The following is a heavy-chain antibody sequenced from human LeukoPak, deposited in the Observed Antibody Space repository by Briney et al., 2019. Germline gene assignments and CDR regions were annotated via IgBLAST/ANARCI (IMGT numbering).Heavy chain of an antibody. V-gene: IGHV4-39*01. D-gene: IGHD3-10*01. J-gene: IGHJ5*02. CDR1: GGSISSYY. CDR3: ARLNLGYWFDP. Sequence: SETLSLTCTVSGGSISSYYWGWIRQPPGKGLEWIGSIYYSGSTYYNPSLKSRVTISVDTSKNQFSLKLSSVTAADTAVYYCARLNLGYWFDPWGQGTLVTVSS. CDR2: IYYSGST.